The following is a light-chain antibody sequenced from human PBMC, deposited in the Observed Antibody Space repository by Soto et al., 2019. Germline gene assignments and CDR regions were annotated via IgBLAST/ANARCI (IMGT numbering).Light chain of an antibody. J-gene: IGLJ2*01. Sequence: QSVLTQPASVSGSPGQSITISCTGTSSDVGGYNYVSWYQQHPGKAPKLMIYDVSNRPSGVSNRFSGSKSGNTASLTISGLQAEDEADYYCSSYTSSRLEFGGGTQLTVL. CDR1: SSDVGGYNY. V-gene: IGLV2-14*01. CDR2: DVS. CDR3: SSYTSSRLE.